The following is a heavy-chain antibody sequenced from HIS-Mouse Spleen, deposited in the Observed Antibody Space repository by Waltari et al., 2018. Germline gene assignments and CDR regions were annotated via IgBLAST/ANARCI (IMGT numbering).Heavy chain of an antibody. J-gene: IGHJ2*01. CDR1: GGSISRSSYY. V-gene: IGHV4-39*07. D-gene: IGHD6-13*01. Sequence: QLQLQESVPGLVKPSETLSLTCTVPGGSISRSSYYLGWIRQPPGKGLEWIGSIYYSGSTYYNPSLKSRVTISVDTSKNQFSLKLSSVTAADTAVYYCAREIPYSSSWYDWYFDLWGRGTLVTVSS. CDR3: AREIPYSSSWYDWYFDL. CDR2: IYYSGST.